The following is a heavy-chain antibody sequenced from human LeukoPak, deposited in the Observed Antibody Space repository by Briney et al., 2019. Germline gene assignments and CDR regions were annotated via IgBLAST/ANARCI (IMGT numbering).Heavy chain of an antibody. J-gene: IGHJ4*02. D-gene: IGHD3-10*01. V-gene: IGHV3-15*01. CDR2: IKSKTDGGTR. CDR1: GFTFSNAW. CDR3: TSYYYGSENYYDY. Sequence: SGGSLRLSCAASGFTFSNAWMSWVRQAPGKGLEWVGRIKSKTDGGTRDYAAPVKGRFTISRDDSENTLYLQMNSLKTEDTAVYYRTSYYYGSENYYDYWAQGTLVTVSS.